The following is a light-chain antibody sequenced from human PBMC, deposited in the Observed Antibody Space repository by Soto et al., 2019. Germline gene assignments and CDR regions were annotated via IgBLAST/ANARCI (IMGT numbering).Light chain of an antibody. J-gene: IGKJ4*01. CDR2: GAS. CDR1: QSVSGD. Sequence: EIVMTQSPATLSVSPGERATLSCRASQSVSGDLAWYQQRPGQAPRLLIYGASTRATGIPARFSGSGSGTEFTLTISRLQSEDFAIYYCQQYNTWLTFGGGTKVEIK. V-gene: IGKV3D-15*01. CDR3: QQYNTWLT.